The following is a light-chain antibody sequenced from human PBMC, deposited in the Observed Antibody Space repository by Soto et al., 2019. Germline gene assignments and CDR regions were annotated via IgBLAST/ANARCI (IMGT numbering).Light chain of an antibody. CDR3: QQYGSSPPYT. V-gene: IGKV3-20*01. CDR2: GAS. Sequence: EIVLTQSPGTLSLSPGERATLSCRASRSVSSRYLAWYQQKPGQAPRLLIYGASSRATGITDRFSGSGSGTDFSLTISRLEPEDFAVYYCQQYGSSPPYTFGQGTKLEIK. J-gene: IGKJ2*01. CDR1: RSVSSRY.